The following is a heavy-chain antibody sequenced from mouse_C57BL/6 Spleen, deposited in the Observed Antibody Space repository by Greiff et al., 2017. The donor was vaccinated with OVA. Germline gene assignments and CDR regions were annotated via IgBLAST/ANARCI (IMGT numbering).Heavy chain of an antibody. V-gene: IGHV5-6*01. J-gene: IGHJ1*03. D-gene: IGHD3-3*01. CDR2: ISSGGSYT. Sequence: EVQVVESGGDLVKPGGSLKLSCAASGFTFSSYGMSWVRQTPDKRLEWVATISSGGSYTYYPDSVKGRFTISRDNAKNTLYLQMSSLKSEDTAVYYCASLGDLRGYFDVWGTGTTVTVSS. CDR3: ASLGDLRGYFDV. CDR1: GFTFSSYG.